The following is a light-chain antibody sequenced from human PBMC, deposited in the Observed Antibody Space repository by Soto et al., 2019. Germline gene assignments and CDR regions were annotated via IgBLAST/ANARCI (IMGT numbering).Light chain of an antibody. CDR2: GAS. CDR3: QQYGSSPLT. J-gene: IGKJ5*01. Sequence: EIVLTQSPGTLSLSPGERATLSCRASQSVSSSYLAWYQQKPGQAPRLLIYGASSRATGIPGRFSGSGSGTDFTLTISRLEPEDFAVYYCQQYGSSPLTFGQGTQLE. CDR1: QSVSSSY. V-gene: IGKV3-20*01.